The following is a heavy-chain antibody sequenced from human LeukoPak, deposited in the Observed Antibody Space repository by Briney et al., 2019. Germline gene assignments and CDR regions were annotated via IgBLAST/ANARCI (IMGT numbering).Heavy chain of an antibody. CDR2: MHPSNGDT. CDR1: GYTFTNYD. CDR3: ARRVRGVVIFSRAQGSFDL. D-gene: IGHD3-10*01. J-gene: IGHJ3*01. Sequence: ASVKVSCKASGYTFTNYDINWVRQATGQGLEWMGWMHPSNGDTGFAQKFQGRVTMTRNTSTTTAYMELSSLRSDDTAVYYCARRVRGVVIFSRAQGSFDLWGQGTLVTVSS. V-gene: IGHV1-8*01.